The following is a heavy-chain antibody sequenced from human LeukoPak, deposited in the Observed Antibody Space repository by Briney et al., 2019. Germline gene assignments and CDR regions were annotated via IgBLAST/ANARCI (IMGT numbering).Heavy chain of an antibody. V-gene: IGHV1-8*01. CDR1: GYTFTSYD. J-gene: IGHJ5*02. D-gene: IGHD3-3*01. Sequence: GASVKVSCKASGYTFTSYDINWVRQATGQGLEWMGWMNPNSGNTGYAQKFQGRVTMTRNTSISTAYMELSSLRSEDTAVYYCARDEWLLSWFDPWGQGTLVTVSS. CDR3: ARDEWLLSWFDP. CDR2: MNPNSGNT.